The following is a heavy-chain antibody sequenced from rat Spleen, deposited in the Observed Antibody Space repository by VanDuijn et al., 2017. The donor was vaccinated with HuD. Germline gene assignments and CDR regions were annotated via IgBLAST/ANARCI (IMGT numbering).Heavy chain of an antibody. Sequence: EVQLVESGGGLVRPGRSLKLSCAASGFTFSDYNMAWVRQAPKKGLEWVATISYDGSSTYYRDSVKGRFSISRDNAKSSLYLQMDSLRSEDTATYYCTRDRILRSTGFDYWGQGVMVTVSS. CDR3: TRDRILRSTGFDY. V-gene: IGHV5-7*01. CDR1: GFTFSDYN. J-gene: IGHJ2*01. CDR2: ISYDGSST. D-gene: IGHD1-6*01.